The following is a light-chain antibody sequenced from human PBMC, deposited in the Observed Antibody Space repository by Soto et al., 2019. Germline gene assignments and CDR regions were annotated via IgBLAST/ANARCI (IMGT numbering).Light chain of an antibody. J-gene: IGKJ1*01. Sequence: EVVLTQTPATLSLSPGQRATLSCRASQSVGNFLAWYQQKPGQPARLLIYDASDRATGIPARFSGSGSGTDFTLTISSLEPEDFAVYYCQHRTNWPWTYGQGTKVEIK. CDR2: DAS. V-gene: IGKV3-11*01. CDR1: QSVGNF. CDR3: QHRTNWPWT.